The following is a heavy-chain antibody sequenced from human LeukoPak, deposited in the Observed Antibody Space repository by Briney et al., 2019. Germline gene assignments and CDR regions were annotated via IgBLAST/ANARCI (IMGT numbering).Heavy chain of an antibody. CDR1: GGSFSGYY. CDR2: INHSGST. J-gene: IGHJ4*02. CDR3: ARVCRYCSGGSQGVFDY. D-gene: IGHD2-15*01. Sequence: PSETLSLTCAVYGGSFSGYYWSWIRQPPGKGLEWIGEINHSGSTNYNPSLKSRVTISVDTSKNQFSLKLSSVTAADTAVYYCARVCRYCSGGSQGVFDYWGQGTLVTVSS. V-gene: IGHV4-34*01.